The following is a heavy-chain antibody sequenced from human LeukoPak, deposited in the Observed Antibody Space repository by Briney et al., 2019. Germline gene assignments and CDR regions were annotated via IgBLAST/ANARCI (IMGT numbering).Heavy chain of an antibody. CDR1: GYTFISYG. V-gene: IGHV1-18*01. D-gene: IGHD3-3*01. CDR2: ISAYNGNT. Sequence: ASVEVSCKASGYTFISYGITWVRQAPGQGLEWMGWISAYNGNTNYAQKFQGRVTMTTDTSTSTVYMELRSLRSDDTAVYYCARGPRITIFGVVMANDAFDIWGQGTMVTVSS. J-gene: IGHJ3*02. CDR3: ARGPRITIFGVVMANDAFDI.